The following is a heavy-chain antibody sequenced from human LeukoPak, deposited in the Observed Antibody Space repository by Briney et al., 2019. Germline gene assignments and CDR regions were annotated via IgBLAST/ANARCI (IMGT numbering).Heavy chain of an antibody. D-gene: IGHD4-17*01. CDR2: IIPIFGTA. J-gene: IGHJ4*02. CDR3: ARDPTTVTPYYFDY. CDR1: GGTFSSYA. Sequence: SVKVSCKASGGTFSSYAISRVRQAPGQGLEWMGRIIPIFGTANYAQKFQGRVTITTDESTSTAYMELSSLRSEDTAVYYCARDPTTVTPYYFDYWGQGTLVTVSS. V-gene: IGHV1-69*05.